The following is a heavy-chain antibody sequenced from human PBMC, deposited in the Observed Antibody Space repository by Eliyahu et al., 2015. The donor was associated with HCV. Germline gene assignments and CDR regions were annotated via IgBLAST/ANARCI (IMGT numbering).Heavy chain of an antibody. CDR1: GGAFSSSA. CDR2: ITPILGLA. Sequence: QVQLVQSGSEVKKPGSSVKVSCKASGGAFSSSAFSWVRQAPGQGLEWMGRITPILGLANYTQKFQGRLTITADKSTTTAYMELNSLRSEDTAVYYCARGQWNHVFGRGLDVWGQGTTVTVSS. CDR3: ARGQWNHVFGRGLDV. V-gene: IGHV1-69*04. D-gene: IGHD1-14*01. J-gene: IGHJ6*02.